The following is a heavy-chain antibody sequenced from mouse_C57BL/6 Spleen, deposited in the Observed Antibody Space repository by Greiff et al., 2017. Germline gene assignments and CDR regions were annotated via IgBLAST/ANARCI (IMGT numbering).Heavy chain of an antibody. J-gene: IGHJ4*01. V-gene: IGHV5-17*01. CDR2: ISSGSSTI. D-gene: IGHD1-1*01. Sequence: EVQRVESGGGLVKPGGSLKLSCAASGFTFSDYGMHWVRQAPEKGLEWVAYISSGSSTIYYADTVKGRFTISRDNAKNTLFLQMTSLRSEDTAMYYCADYYGSSAHYYAMDYWGQGTSVTVSS. CDR3: ADYYGSSAHYYAMDY. CDR1: GFTFSDYG.